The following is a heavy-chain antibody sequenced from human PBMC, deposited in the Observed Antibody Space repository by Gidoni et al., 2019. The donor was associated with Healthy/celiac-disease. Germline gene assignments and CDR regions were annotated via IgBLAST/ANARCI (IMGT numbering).Heavy chain of an antibody. V-gene: IGHV3-48*03. J-gene: IGHJ3*02. CDR2: ISSSGSTI. CDR3: ARNGDLSEFDI. Sequence: VPLVESGGGLVQPGGSLRLSCSASGFTFSSYEMNWVRQAPGKGLEWVSYISSSGSTIYYADSVKGRFTISRDNAKNSLYLQMNSLRAEDTAVYYCARNGDLSEFDIWGQGTMVTVSS. CDR1: GFTFSSYE. D-gene: IGHD4-17*01.